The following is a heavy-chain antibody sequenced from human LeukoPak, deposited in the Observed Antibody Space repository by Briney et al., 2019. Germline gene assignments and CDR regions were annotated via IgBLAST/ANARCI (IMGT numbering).Heavy chain of an antibody. Sequence: SETLSLTCAVYGGSLSGYYWSWIRQPPGKGLEWIGEINHSGSTNYNPSLKSRVTISVDTSKNQFSLKLSSVTAADTAVYYCARGYVGMATITRTLFDYWGQGTLVTVSS. CDR1: GGSLSGYY. V-gene: IGHV4-34*01. D-gene: IGHD5-12*01. CDR3: ARGYVGMATITRTLFDY. CDR2: INHSGST. J-gene: IGHJ4*02.